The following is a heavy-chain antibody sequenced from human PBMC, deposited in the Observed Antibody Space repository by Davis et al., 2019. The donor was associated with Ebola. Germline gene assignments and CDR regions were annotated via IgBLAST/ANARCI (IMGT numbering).Heavy chain of an antibody. CDR2: ISGSGGST. J-gene: IGHJ3*02. V-gene: IGHV3-23*01. Sequence: GESLKISCAASGFTFSSYAMSWVRQAPGKGLEGVSAISGSGGSTYYADSVKGRFTISRDNSKNTLYLQMNSLRAEDTAVYYCAKDVQSYGDYGQKDAFDIWGQGTMVTVSS. CDR3: AKDVQSYGDYGQKDAFDI. D-gene: IGHD4-17*01. CDR1: GFTFSSYA.